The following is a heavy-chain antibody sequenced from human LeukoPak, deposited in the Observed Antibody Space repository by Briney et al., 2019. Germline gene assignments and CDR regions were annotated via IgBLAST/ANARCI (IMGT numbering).Heavy chain of an antibody. J-gene: IGHJ4*02. V-gene: IGHV3-48*04. CDR3: AKGTTYYYGSGIIIDY. CDR2: ITSSSATI. CDR1: GFTSTYYS. Sequence: GGSLRLSCAASGFTSTYYSMNWFRQAPGQGLEWMSYITSSSATIYYADSVRGRFTVSKDNAKDSLYLQMNSLRAEDTAVYYCAKGTTYYYGSGIIIDYWGQGTLVTVSS. D-gene: IGHD3-10*01.